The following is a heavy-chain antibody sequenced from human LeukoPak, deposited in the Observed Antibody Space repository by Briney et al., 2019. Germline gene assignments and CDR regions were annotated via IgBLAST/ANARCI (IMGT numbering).Heavy chain of an antibody. CDR3: ARRYCSSTSCHYFDY. J-gene: IGHJ4*02. Sequence: HSGGSLRLSCAASGFTFDDYAMHWVRQAPGKGLEWVSGTSWNRGSIGYADSVKGRFTISRDHAKNSLYLQMNSLRAEDTALYYCARRYCSSTSCHYFDYWGQGTLVTVSS. D-gene: IGHD2-2*01. CDR2: TSWNRGSI. V-gene: IGHV3-9*01. CDR1: GFTFDDYA.